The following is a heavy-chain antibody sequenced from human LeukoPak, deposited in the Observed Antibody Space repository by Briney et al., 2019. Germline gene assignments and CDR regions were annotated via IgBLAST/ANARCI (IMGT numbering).Heavy chain of an antibody. CDR1: GGSISSYY. CDR2: IYTSGST. J-gene: IGHJ5*02. Sequence: PSETLSLTCTVSGGSISSYYWSWIRQPAGKGLEWIGRIYTSGSTNYNPSLKSRVTMSVDTSKNQFSLKLSSVTAADTAVYYCARDRRGYCSSTSCYWRFDPWGQGTLVTVSS. D-gene: IGHD2-2*01. CDR3: ARDRRGYCSSTSCYWRFDP. V-gene: IGHV4-4*07.